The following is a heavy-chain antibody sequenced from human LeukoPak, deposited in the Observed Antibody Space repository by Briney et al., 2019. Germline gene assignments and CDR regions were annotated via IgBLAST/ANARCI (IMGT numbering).Heavy chain of an antibody. D-gene: IGHD6-13*01. CDR2: IYPGDSES. CDR1: GYSFSSHW. Sequence: GESLKISCKDSGYSFSSHWFAWVRQMPGKGLEGMVNIYPGDSESRYSPSFQGHVTISADKSISTPYLQWSSLKASDTAMYYCARRYSSSWFFDSWGQGTLVTVSS. CDR3: ARRYSSSWFFDS. J-gene: IGHJ4*02. V-gene: IGHV5-51*01.